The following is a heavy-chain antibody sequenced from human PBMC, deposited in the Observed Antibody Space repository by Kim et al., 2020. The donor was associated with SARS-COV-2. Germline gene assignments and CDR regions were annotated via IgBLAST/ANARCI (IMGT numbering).Heavy chain of an antibody. J-gene: IGHJ4*02. D-gene: IGHD6-19*01. Sequence: GGSLRLSCAASGFTFSSYGMHWVRQAPGKGLEWVAVIWYDGSNKYYADSVKGRFTISRDNSKNTLYLQMNSLRAEDMAVYYCARDERAGIGYYWGQGTLVTVSS. V-gene: IGHV3-33*01. CDR3: ARDERAGIGYY. CDR2: IWYDGSNK. CDR1: GFTFSSYG.